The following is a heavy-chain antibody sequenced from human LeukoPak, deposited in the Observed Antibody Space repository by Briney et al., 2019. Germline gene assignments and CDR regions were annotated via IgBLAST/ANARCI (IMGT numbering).Heavy chain of an antibody. V-gene: IGHV1-8*01. CDR1: GYPFTTWE. Sequence: ASVKVSCKTSGYPFTTWEINGVRQAAGQGLEWMGWVHPNSGNTAYAQKFQGRVTMTRDTPISTAYMELSGLRFDDTAVYFCARGPRNDPWGQGTLVTVSS. D-gene: IGHD1-14*01. CDR3: ARGPRNDP. CDR2: VHPNSGNT. J-gene: IGHJ5*02.